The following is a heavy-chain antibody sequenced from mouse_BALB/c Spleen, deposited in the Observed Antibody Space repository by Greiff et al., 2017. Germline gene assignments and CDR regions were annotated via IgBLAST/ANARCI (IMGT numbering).Heavy chain of an antibody. Sequence: QVQLQQPGAELVRPGSSVKISCKASGYAFSSYWMNWVKQRPGQGLEWIGQIYPGDGDTNYNGKFKGKATLTADKSSSTAYMQLSSLTSEDSAVYFCARSPFYYCGSSPRGGYYFDYWGQGTTLTVSS. V-gene: IGHV1-80*01. J-gene: IGHJ2*01. CDR1: GYAFSSYW. D-gene: IGHD1-1*01. CDR3: ARSPFYYCGSSPRGGYYFDY. CDR2: IYPGDGDT.